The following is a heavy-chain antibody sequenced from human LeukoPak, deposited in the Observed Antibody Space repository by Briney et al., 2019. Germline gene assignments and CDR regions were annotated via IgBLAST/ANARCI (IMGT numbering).Heavy chain of an antibody. J-gene: IGHJ4*02. Sequence: GGSLRLSCAASGFIFSSYAMSWVRQTPGKGLEWVSSISASGVATYYADSVKGRFSISRDNSKNRLYLEMKSLRAEDTAVYYCVNPNSLSCPYWGQGTLVTVSS. CDR3: VNPNSLSCPY. CDR1: GFIFSSYA. D-gene: IGHD2/OR15-2a*01. CDR2: ISASGVAT. V-gene: IGHV3-23*01.